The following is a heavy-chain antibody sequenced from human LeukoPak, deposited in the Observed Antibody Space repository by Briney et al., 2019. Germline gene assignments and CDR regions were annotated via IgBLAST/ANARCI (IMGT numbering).Heavy chain of an antibody. Sequence: GGSLRLSCAASGFTVSTNYMSWVRQAPGKGLEGVSVIYSGGTTNYADSVKGRFTISRDNSKNTVYLQMNSLRAEDTAVYYCARGGYAHYYGMDVWGQGTTVTVSS. CDR3: ARGGYAHYYGMDV. CDR2: IYSGGTT. J-gene: IGHJ6*02. V-gene: IGHV3-53*01. CDR1: GFTVSTNY. D-gene: IGHD5-18*01.